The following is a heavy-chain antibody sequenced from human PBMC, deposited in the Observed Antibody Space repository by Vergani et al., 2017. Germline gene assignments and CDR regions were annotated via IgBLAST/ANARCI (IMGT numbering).Heavy chain of an antibody. V-gene: IGHV1-69*04. CDR1: GGTFSSYA. Sequence: QVQLVQSGAEVKKPGSSVKVSCKASGGTFSSYAISWVRQAPGQGLEWMGRIIPILGIANYAQKFQGRFTITADKSTSTAYMELSSLRSEDTAVYYCARDLDPGYSYGWGPVFDYWGQGTLVTVSS. D-gene: IGHD5-18*01. CDR3: ARDLDPGYSYGWGPVFDY. J-gene: IGHJ4*02. CDR2: IIPILGIA.